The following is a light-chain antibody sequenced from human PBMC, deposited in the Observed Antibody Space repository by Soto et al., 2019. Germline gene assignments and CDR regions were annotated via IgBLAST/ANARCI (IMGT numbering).Light chain of an antibody. CDR3: SSYSSSSTSVV. Sequence: QSALTQPASVSGSPGQSITISCTGTSSDVGGYNYVSWYQQHPGKAPKLMIYEVSNRPSGVSNRFSGSKSGNTASLTISGLQAEDEGDYYCSSYSSSSTSVVFGGGTKLTVL. CDR2: EVS. V-gene: IGLV2-14*01. CDR1: SSDVGGYNY. J-gene: IGLJ2*01.